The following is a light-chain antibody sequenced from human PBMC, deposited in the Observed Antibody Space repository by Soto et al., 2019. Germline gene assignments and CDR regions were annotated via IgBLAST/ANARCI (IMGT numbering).Light chain of an antibody. V-gene: IGKV3-20*01. J-gene: IGKJ5*01. CDR3: QQYGSSPST. CDR1: QSVSSSY. Sequence: EIVLTQSPGTLSLSPGEGATLSCRASQSVSSSYLAWYQQSPGQAPRLLIYGASTRATDIPDRFSGSGSGTDFTLTIGRLEPEDFAVYYGQQYGSSPSTFGQGTRLEIK. CDR2: GAS.